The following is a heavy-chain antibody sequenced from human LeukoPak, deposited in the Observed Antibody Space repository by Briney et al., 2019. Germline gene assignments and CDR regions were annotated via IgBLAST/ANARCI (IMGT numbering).Heavy chain of an antibody. D-gene: IGHD3-16*01. CDR3: ARSAGFGREGLFDY. CDR2: TYYSGST. CDR1: GGSISSYY. Sequence: PSETLSLTCTVSGGSISSYYWSWIRQPPGKGLEWIGYTYYSGSTNYNPSLKSRVTISVDTSKNQFSLKLSSVTAADTAVYYCARSAGFGREGLFDYWGQGTLVTVSS. V-gene: IGHV4-59*08. J-gene: IGHJ4*02.